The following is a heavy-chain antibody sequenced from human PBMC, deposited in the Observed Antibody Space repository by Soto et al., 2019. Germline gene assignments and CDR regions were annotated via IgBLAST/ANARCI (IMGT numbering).Heavy chain of an antibody. D-gene: IGHD1-1*01. J-gene: IGHJ6*02. Sequence: QVQLVQSGAEVKKPGSSVKVSCKASGGTFSSYAIDWVRQAPGQGLEWMGGIIPIFGTTNYAQKLQGRVKLTADDSTRTAYMDLNTPRSEDTAVYYCARGTVTGSEYNYYYSGMDVWGQGTTVTVSS. V-gene: IGHV1-69*12. CDR1: GGTFSSYA. CDR3: ARGTVTGSEYNYYYSGMDV. CDR2: IIPIFGTT.